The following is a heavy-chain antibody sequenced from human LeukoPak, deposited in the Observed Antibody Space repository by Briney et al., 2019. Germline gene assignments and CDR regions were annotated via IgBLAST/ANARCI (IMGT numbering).Heavy chain of an antibody. CDR1: GFTFDDYA. CDR2: ISGDGDST. CDR3: AKDLGPTGAAWFDP. D-gene: IGHD1-14*01. J-gene: IGHJ5*02. Sequence: GGPLRLSCAASGFTFDDYAMHWVRQAPGKGLEWVSLISGDGDSTYYVDSVKGRFTISRDNSENSLYLQMNSLRTEDTALYYCAKDLGPTGAAWFDPWGQGTLVTVSS. V-gene: IGHV3-43*02.